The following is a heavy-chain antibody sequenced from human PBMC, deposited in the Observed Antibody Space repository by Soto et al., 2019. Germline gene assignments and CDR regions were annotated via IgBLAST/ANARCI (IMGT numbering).Heavy chain of an antibody. D-gene: IGHD2-15*01. CDR2: IYWDDDK. J-gene: IGHJ5*02. Sequence: QITLKESGPTLVKPTQTLTLTCTFSGFSLSTSGVGVGWIRQPPGKALEWLALIYWDDDKRYSPSLKSRLTLTKDTSKNQVVLTMTNMDPVDTATYYCAHRRVYCTGGTCYSIWFDPWGQGTLVTVSS. V-gene: IGHV2-5*02. CDR1: GFSLSTSGVG. CDR3: AHRRVYCTGGTCYSIWFDP.